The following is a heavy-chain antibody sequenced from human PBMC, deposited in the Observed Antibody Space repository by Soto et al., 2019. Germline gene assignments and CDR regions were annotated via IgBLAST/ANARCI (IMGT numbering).Heavy chain of an antibody. CDR3: ARDRGIAVAGRVRVGGIFDY. CDR2: IYYSGST. Sequence: SETLSLTCTVSGGSISSGGYYWSWIRQHPGKGLEWIGYIYYSGSTYYNPSLKSRVTISVDTSKNQFSLKLSSVTAAGTAVYYCARDRGIAVAGRVRVGGIFDYWGQGTLVTVSS. J-gene: IGHJ4*02. CDR1: GGSISSGGYY. V-gene: IGHV4-31*03. D-gene: IGHD6-19*01.